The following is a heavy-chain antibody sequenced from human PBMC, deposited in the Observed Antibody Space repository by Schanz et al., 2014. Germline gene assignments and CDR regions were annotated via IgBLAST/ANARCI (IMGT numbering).Heavy chain of an antibody. CDR1: GITFSSHS. CDR2: FDAHDGRA. J-gene: IGHJ3*02. CDR3: AKGRFGELSAFDI. V-gene: IGHV3-23*04. Sequence: EVHLVESGGGLVQPGGSLRLSCAASGITFSSHSFNWVRQAPGKGLEWVSGFDAHDGRAYYADSAKGRFTISRDSSKNTLFLQMNSLRTEDTAVYYCAKGRFGELSAFDIWGQGTMVTVSS. D-gene: IGHD3-10*01.